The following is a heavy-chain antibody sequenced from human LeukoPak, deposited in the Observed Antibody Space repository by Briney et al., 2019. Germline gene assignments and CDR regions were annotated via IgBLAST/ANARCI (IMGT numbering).Heavy chain of an antibody. D-gene: IGHD1-1*01. Sequence: PSETLSLTCTVSGGSISSSSYYWGWIRQPPGKGLEWIGSIYYSGSTYYNPSLKSRVTISVDTSKNQFSLKLSSVTAADTAVYYCARRNDAGGFDPWGQGTLVTVSS. CDR1: GGSISSSSYY. V-gene: IGHV4-39*01. CDR3: ARRNDAGGFDP. CDR2: IYYSGST. J-gene: IGHJ5*02.